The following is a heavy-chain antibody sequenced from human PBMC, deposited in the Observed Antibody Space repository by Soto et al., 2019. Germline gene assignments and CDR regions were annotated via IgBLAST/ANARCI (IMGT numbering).Heavy chain of an antibody. CDR2: IYYSGST. Sequence: SETLSLTCTVSGGSISSSSYYWGWIRQPPGKGLEWIGSIYYSGSTYYNPSLKSRVTISVDTSKNQFSLKLSSVTAADTAVYYCARLPYDILTGFYMDVWGKGTTVTVSS. D-gene: IGHD3-9*01. V-gene: IGHV4-39*01. CDR3: ARLPYDILTGFYMDV. J-gene: IGHJ6*03. CDR1: GGSISSSSYY.